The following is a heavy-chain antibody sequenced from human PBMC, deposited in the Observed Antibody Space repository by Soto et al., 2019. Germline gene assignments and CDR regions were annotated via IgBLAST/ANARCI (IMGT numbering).Heavy chain of an antibody. J-gene: IGHJ4*01. V-gene: IGHV4-59*01. D-gene: IGHD2-15*01. CDR3: ARAHAPTLPFDY. CDR2: VFHSGNA. CDR1: GGSMRNVY. Sequence: PSETLSLTCTVSGGSMRNVYWSWIRQPPGKRLEWIGFVFHSGNAKYNPSLKSRVTISIDTSKRRFSLSLDSVTAADTAVYFCARAHAPTLPFDYWGLGTLVTVSS.